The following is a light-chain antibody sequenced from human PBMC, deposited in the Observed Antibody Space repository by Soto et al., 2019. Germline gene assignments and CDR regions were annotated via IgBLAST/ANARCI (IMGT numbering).Light chain of an antibody. CDR2: GAS. V-gene: IGKV3-20*01. CDR1: HSVISTY. CDR3: QQYGSSPST. Sequence: EIVLTQSPGTLSLSPGERATLSCRASHSVISTYLAWYQQNRGQAPRLLIYGASSRATGIPDRFSGSGSGTDFTLTISRLEPEDFAVYYCQQYGSSPSTFGQGTRLEIK. J-gene: IGKJ5*01.